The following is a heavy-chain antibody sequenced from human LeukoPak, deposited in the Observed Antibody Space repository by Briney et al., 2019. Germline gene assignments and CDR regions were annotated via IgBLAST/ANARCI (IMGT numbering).Heavy chain of an antibody. D-gene: IGHD6-13*01. CDR2: IKQDGSEE. CDR1: GFTFSSYA. CDR3: ARASSSWYEASYFDY. Sequence: GGSLRLSCAASGFTFSSYAMHWVRQAPGKGLEWVANIKQDGSEENYVDSVKGRFTISRDNAKSSLYLQMNSLRAEDTAVYYCARASSSWYEASYFDYWGQGTLVTVSS. J-gene: IGHJ4*02. V-gene: IGHV3-7*01.